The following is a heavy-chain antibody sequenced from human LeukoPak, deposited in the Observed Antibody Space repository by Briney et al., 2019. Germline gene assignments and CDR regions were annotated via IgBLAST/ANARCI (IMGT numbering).Heavy chain of an antibody. CDR1: GFTFNNYW. Sequence: GGSLRLSCAASGFTFNNYWMHWVRQAPGKGLVWVSRINSDASTTNYVDSVKGRFTMSRDNAKNTLYLQMNSLRAEDTAVYHCASDSSGWYGEIWGQGTLVTVSS. CDR3: ASDSSGWYGEI. V-gene: IGHV3-74*01. D-gene: IGHD6-19*01. J-gene: IGHJ4*02. CDR2: INSDASTT.